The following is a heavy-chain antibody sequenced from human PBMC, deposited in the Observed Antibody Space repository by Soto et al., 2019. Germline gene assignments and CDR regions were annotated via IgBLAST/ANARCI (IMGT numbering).Heavy chain of an antibody. CDR1: GDSINSGDFF. Sequence: PSETLSLTCTVSGDSINSGDFFWIWIRQPPGKGLEWIGYVYYSGSTYYNPSLSSRLTMSIDTSKNQFSLKVTSVTATDTAVYYCARAEWLGDIVYFDFCGQGTLVTVSS. D-gene: IGHD3-10*01. CDR3: ARAEWLGDIVYFDF. CDR2: VYYSGST. V-gene: IGHV4-30-4*01. J-gene: IGHJ4*01.